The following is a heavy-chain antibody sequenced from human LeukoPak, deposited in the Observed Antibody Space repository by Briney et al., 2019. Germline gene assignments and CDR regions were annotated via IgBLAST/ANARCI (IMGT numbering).Heavy chain of an antibody. J-gene: IGHJ4*02. CDR1: GFTFSSYG. CDR3: AEGNWFDY. V-gene: IGHV3-30*18. CDR2: ISYDGTNK. Sequence: GRSLRLSCAASGFTFSSYGMHWVRQAPGKGLEWVAVISYDGTNKYYADSVKGRFTISRDNSKNTLDLQMNSLRAEDTAVYFCAEGNWFDYWGQGTLVTVSS. D-gene: IGHD1-1*01.